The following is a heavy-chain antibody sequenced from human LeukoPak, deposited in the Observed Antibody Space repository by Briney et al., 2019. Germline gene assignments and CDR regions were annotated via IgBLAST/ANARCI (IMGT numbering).Heavy chain of an antibody. CDR3: VTDTSMGGLFDY. Sequence: PGGSLRLSCAASGFTFSSYSMNWVRQAPGKGLEWVSYISSSSNTIYYADSVKGRFTISRDNAKNSQYLQMNSLRDEDTALYYCVTDTSMGGLFDYWGQGTLVTVSS. J-gene: IGHJ4*02. D-gene: IGHD5-18*01. V-gene: IGHV3-48*02. CDR1: GFTFSSYS. CDR2: ISSSSNTI.